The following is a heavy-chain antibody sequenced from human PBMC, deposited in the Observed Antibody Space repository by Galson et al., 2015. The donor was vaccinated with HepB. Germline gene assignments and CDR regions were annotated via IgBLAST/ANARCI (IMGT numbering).Heavy chain of an antibody. CDR3: ARDWVAARPGWFDP. D-gene: IGHD6-6*01. Sequence: SETLSLTCTVSGGSISSYYWSWIRQPAGKGLEWIGRIYTSGSTNYNPSLKSRVTMSVDTSKNQFSLKLSSVTAADTAVYYCARDWVAARPGWFDPWGQGTLVTVSS. J-gene: IGHJ5*02. V-gene: IGHV4-4*07. CDR2: IYTSGST. CDR1: GGSISSYY.